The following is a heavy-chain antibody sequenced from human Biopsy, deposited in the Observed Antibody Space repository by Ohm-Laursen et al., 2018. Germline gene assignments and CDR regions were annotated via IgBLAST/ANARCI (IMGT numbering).Heavy chain of an antibody. CDR3: AKDHFPANSQWDAFDI. CDR2: ISASSSYI. Sequence: GSLRLSCAAGVTLSGYSMNWVRQAPGKGLEWVSSISASSSYIYYADSVKGRFTVSKENGKNSLYLHMNSLRAEDTAVCYCAKDHFPANSQWDAFDIWGQGTTVTVSS. J-gene: IGHJ3*02. CDR1: GVTLSGYS. V-gene: IGHV3-21*01. D-gene: IGHD4/OR15-4a*01.